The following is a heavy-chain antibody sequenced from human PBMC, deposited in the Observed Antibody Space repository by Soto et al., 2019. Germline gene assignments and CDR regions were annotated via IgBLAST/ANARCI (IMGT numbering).Heavy chain of an antibody. Sequence: QVQLVESGGGVVQRGRSLRLSCAASGFTFSSYGMHWVRQAPGKGLEWVAVIWYDGSNKYYADSVKGRFTISRDNSKNTLYLQMNSLRAEDTAVYYCARDLESSWSYYYGMDVWGQGTTVTVSS. CDR2: IWYDGSNK. CDR1: GFTFSSYG. CDR3: ARDLESSWSYYYGMDV. D-gene: IGHD6-13*01. J-gene: IGHJ6*02. V-gene: IGHV3-33*01.